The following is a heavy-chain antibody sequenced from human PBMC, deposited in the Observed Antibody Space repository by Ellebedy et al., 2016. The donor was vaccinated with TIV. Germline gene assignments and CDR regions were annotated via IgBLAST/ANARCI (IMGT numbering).Heavy chain of an antibody. CDR3: ARALKRYYDSSGPIYNWFDP. CDR1: GGTFSSYA. CDR2: IIPIFGTA. Sequence: SVKVSXKASGGTFSSYAISWVRQAPGQGLEWMGGIIPIFGTANYAQKFQGRVTITADESTSTAYMELSSLRSEDTAVYYCARALKRYYDSSGPIYNWFDPWGQGTLVTVSS. V-gene: IGHV1-69*13. D-gene: IGHD3-22*01. J-gene: IGHJ5*02.